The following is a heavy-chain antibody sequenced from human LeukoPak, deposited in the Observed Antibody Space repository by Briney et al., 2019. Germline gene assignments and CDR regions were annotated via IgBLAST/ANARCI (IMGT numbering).Heavy chain of an antibody. V-gene: IGHV5-51*01. CDR2: IYPGDSDT. Sequence: GESLKISCKGSGYRFANYWIGWVRPMLGKGLEWMGIIYPGDSDTKYSPSFQGQVTISADKSISTAYLQWSSLKASDTAMYFCARLGTNFPFGYWGQGALVTVSS. CDR3: ARLGTNFPFGY. CDR1: GYRFANYW. J-gene: IGHJ4*02. D-gene: IGHD4/OR15-4a*01.